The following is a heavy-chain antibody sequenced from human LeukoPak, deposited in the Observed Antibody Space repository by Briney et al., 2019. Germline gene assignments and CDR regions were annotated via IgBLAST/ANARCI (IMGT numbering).Heavy chain of an antibody. J-gene: IGHJ4*02. Sequence: PGGSLRLSCAASGFTFSSYEMNWVRQAPGKGLEWLSYITSTGSTMYYADSVKGRSTVSRDNAKNSLYLQMNSLRAEDTAVYYCAKCRYYGSGSIATYYFDYWGQGTLVTVSS. CDR1: GFTFSSYE. D-gene: IGHD3-10*01. CDR3: AKCRYYGSGSIATYYFDY. CDR2: ITSTGSTM. V-gene: IGHV3-48*03.